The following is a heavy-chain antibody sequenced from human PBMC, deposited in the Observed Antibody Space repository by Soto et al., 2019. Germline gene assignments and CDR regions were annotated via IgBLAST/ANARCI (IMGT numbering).Heavy chain of an antibody. CDR2: VDPNGGGS. CDR3: ATWVDYGDFEGFDF. CDR1: GYSFTDYK. D-gene: IGHD4-17*01. Sequence: ASVKFSCKTSGYSFTDYKLHWERQAPGQGLEWMGWVDPNGGGSNSAQKFQGSVTMTWDTSITTAYLDLTRLTTNDTATYFCATWVDYGDFEGFDFWGQGTLVTVSS. J-gene: IGHJ4*02. V-gene: IGHV1-2*04.